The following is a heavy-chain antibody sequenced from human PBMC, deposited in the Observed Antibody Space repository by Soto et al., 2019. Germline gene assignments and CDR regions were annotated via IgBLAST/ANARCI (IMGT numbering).Heavy chain of an antibody. Sequence: XGSLRLSCAASGFPFRSYSMNGVRQAPGKGLEWVSSISSGSTYIYYADSVKGRLTISRDNAKNSLYLQMSSLRGEDTAVYYCVRAWYPLFTNRVRRRPPYFFNYWGPGTLVTVPQ. CDR1: GFPFRSYS. J-gene: IGHJ4*02. CDR2: ISSGSTYI. CDR3: VRAWYPLFTNRVRRRPPYFFNY. D-gene: IGHD7-27*01. V-gene: IGHV3-21*01.